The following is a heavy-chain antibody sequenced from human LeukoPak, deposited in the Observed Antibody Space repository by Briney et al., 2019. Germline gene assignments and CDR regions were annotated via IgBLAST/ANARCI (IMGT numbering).Heavy chain of an antibody. J-gene: IGHJ4*02. D-gene: IGHD2-2*02. Sequence: AGGSLRLSCAASGFTFSTYWMHWVRQAPGKGLVWVSRINSDGISTNYADSVKGRFTISRDNAKSTLYLEMNSLRAEDTAVYYCARAAYCSSTSCYSPHDYWGQGTLVTVSS. CDR1: GFTFSTYW. CDR3: ARAAYCSSTSCYSPHDY. CDR2: INSDGIST. V-gene: IGHV3-74*01.